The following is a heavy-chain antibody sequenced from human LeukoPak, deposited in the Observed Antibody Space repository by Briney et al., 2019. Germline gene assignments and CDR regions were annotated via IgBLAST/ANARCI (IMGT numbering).Heavy chain of an antibody. CDR1: GYTFTSYG. D-gene: IGHD3-22*01. Sequence: EASVKVSCKASGYTFTSYGISWVRQAPGQGLEWMGWISAYNGNTNYAQKLQGRVTMTTDTSTSTAYMELRSLRSDDTAVYYCARDPYYYDSSGYYKPGEFDYWGQGTLVTVSS. J-gene: IGHJ4*02. V-gene: IGHV1-18*01. CDR3: ARDPYYYDSSGYYKPGEFDY. CDR2: ISAYNGNT.